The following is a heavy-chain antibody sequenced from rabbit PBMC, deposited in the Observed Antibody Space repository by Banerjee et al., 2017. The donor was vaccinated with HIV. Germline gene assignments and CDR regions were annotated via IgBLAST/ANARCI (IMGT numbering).Heavy chain of an antibody. CDR3: ASDAGSGYLFFNL. CDR2: IVAGSSGST. J-gene: IGHJ4*01. CDR1: GFSFSSSYY. D-gene: IGHD8-1*01. Sequence: QEQLEESGGDLVKPEGSLTLTCTASGFSFSSSYYMCWVRQAPGKGLEWIGCIVAGSSGSTYYASWAKGRFTISKTSSTTVTLQMTSLTGADTATYFCASDAGSGYLFFNLWGPGTLVTVS. V-gene: IGHV1S45*01.